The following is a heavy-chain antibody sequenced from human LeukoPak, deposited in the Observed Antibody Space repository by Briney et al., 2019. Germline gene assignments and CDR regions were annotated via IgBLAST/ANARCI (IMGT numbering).Heavy chain of an antibody. CDR2: IYYSGST. J-gene: IGHJ4*02. V-gene: IGHV4-39*01. CDR3: ARHRGYYDDDLDY. Sequence: SETLSLTCTVSGVSISSSSYYWGWIRQPPGKGLEWIGSIYYSGSTYYNPSLKSRVTISVDTSKNQFSLKLSSVTAADTAVYYCARHRGYYDDDLDYWGQGTLVTVSS. D-gene: IGHD3-3*01. CDR1: GVSISSSSYY.